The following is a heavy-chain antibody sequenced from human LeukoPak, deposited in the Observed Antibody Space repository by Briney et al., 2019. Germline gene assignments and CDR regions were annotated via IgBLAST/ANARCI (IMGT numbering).Heavy chain of an antibody. CDR1: GFTFSSYA. CDR2: IIPIFGTA. CDR3: ARLREMATITAFDY. Sequence: PGRSLRLSCAASGFTFSSYAISWVRQAPGRGLEWMGGIIPIFGTANYAQKFQGRVTITADKSTSTAYMELSSLRSEDTAVYYCARLREMATITAFDYWGQGTLVTVSS. J-gene: IGHJ4*02. D-gene: IGHD5-24*01. V-gene: IGHV1-69*06.